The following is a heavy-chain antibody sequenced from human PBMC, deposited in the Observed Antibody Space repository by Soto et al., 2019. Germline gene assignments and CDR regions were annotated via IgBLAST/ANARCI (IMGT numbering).Heavy chain of an antibody. CDR1: GFSFRSYA. CDR2: MSYDGSDK. CDR3: ASARLDTPALEY. J-gene: IGHJ4*02. V-gene: IGHV3-30-3*01. D-gene: IGHD2-2*01. Sequence: QVQLVESGGGVVQPGRSLRLSCAASGFSFRSYAMHWVSQAPGKGLEGVAVMSYDGSDKDYADSVKGRFTIPRDNSKNTPYLQMSSLRAEDTAVYYCASARLDTPALEYWGQGTLVTVSS.